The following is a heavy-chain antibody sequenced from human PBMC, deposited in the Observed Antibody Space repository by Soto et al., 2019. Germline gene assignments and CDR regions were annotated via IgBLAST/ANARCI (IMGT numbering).Heavy chain of an antibody. J-gene: IGHJ4*02. CDR1: GYTFTTYA. CDR2: INAGNGNT. V-gene: IGHV1-3*01. CDR3: AGTLSNGYLPYAPDF. D-gene: IGHD2-2*01. Sequence: GASLKVSCKASGYTFTTYAVHWVRQAPGQRLEWMGWINAGNGNTKYSQKFQDRVTISRDTSANTAYMELSSLRSEDTAVYYCAGTLSNGYLPYAPDFWGQGTVVNVSS.